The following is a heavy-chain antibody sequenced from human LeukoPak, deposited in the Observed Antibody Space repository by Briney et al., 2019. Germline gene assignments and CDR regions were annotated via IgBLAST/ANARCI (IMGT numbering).Heavy chain of an antibody. Sequence: KPSETLSLTCTVSDDPISDYYRGWIRQPPGKGLEWIGYFYNSGRSTYNPSLKSRVTISADTSKNHFSLKLNSVTTADTAVYYCTRGAGWLIDYWGQGILVTVSS. CDR3: TRGAGWLIDY. CDR1: DDPISDYY. CDR2: FYNSGRS. V-gene: IGHV4-59*01. J-gene: IGHJ4*02. D-gene: IGHD3-16*01.